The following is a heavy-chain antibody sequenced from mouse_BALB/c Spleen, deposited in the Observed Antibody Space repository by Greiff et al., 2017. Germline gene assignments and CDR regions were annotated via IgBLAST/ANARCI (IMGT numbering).Heavy chain of an antibody. Sequence: VQLQQSGPELVKPGASVTIPCKASGYTFTDYNMDWVKQSPGKSLEWLGDINPNNGGTIYNQKFKGKGTLTVDKPSSTAYMELRSLTSEETAGYYCASNGGFAYWGQGTLVTVSA. CDR1: GYTFTDYN. V-gene: IGHV1-18*01. J-gene: IGHJ3*01. CDR2: INPNNGGT. CDR3: ASNGGFAY.